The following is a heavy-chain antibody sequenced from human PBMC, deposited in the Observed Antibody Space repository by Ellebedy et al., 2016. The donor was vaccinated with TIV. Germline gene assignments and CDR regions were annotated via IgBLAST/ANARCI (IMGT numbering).Heavy chain of an antibody. J-gene: IGHJ1*01. D-gene: IGHD6-19*01. CDR2: MSHDGRNI. CDR3: ARDASLGGWYPYLQH. V-gene: IGHV3-30*04. Sequence: GESLKISCAASGFTFNSYALHLVRQAPGKGLEWVAVMSHDGRNIYYADSVKGRFTISRHNSKNKLYLQMNSLRAEDTAVYYCARDASLGGWYPYLQHWGQGTLVTVSS. CDR1: GFTFNSYA.